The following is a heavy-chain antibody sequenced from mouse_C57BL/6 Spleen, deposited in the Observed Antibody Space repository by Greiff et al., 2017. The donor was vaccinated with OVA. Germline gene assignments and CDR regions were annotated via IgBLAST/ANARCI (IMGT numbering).Heavy chain of an antibody. CDR3: ARGVKGTAMDY. CDR2: IDPSDSYT. D-gene: IGHD1-3*01. CDR1: GYTFTSYW. Sequence: QVQLQQPGAELVMPGASVKLSCKASGYTFTSYWMHWVKQRPGQGLEWIGEIDPSDSYTNYNQKFKGKSTLTVDKSSSTAYMQLSSLTSEDSAVYYCARGVKGTAMDYWGQGTSVTVSS. J-gene: IGHJ4*01. V-gene: IGHV1-69*01.